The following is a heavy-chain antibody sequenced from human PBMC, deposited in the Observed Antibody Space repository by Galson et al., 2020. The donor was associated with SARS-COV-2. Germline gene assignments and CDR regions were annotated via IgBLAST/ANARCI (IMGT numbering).Heavy chain of an antibody. J-gene: IGHJ4*02. CDR2: IDSLHDH. CDR1: GLSLSPTQIR. CDR3: ARIRADIVAIDY. Sequence: SGPTMVKPTPTLTLTCTFSGLSLSPTQIRVRWIRQPPGKALGWLARIDSLHDHFSSPSLKTRPTISKDTSKNQVVLTMTNMDPVDTATYYCARIRADIVAIDYWGQGTLVTVSS. V-gene: IGHV2-70*04. D-gene: IGHD5-12*01.